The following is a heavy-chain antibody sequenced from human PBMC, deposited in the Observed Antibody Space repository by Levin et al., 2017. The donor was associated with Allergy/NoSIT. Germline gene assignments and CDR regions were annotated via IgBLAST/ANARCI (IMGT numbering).Heavy chain of an antibody. CDR3: ARGDLCNYADLGYFEC. CDR2: INPSGGST. CDR1: GYTFSTYY. Sequence: ASVKVSCKASGYTFSTYYIHWVRQAPGQGLEWMGIINPSGGSTSYAQKFQGRVTMTRDTSTSTVYMELSSLRSDDTAVYYCARGDLCNYADLGYFECWGQGTLVTVSS. D-gene: IGHD4-11*01. V-gene: IGHV1-46*01. J-gene: IGHJ4*02.